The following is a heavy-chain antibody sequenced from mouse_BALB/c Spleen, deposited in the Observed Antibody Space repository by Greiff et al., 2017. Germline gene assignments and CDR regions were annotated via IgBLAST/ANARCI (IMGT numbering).Heavy chain of an antibody. J-gene: IGHJ4*01. Sequence: QVHVKQSGAELVRPGTSVKMSCKAAGYTFTNYWIGWVKQRPGHGLDWIGDIYPGGGYTNYNEKFKGKATLTADTSSSTAYMQLSSLTSEDSAIYYCARGLLYGYHGYAMDYWGQGTSVTVSS. CDR1: GYTFTNYW. CDR3: ARGLLYGYHGYAMDY. CDR2: IYPGGGYT. V-gene: IGHV1-63*02. D-gene: IGHD1-2*01.